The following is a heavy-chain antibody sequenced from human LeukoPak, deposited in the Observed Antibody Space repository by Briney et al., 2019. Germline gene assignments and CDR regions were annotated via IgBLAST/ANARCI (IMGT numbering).Heavy chain of an antibody. D-gene: IGHD3-22*01. CDR3: ARDRGDYYDSSGLYYFDY. Sequence: GGSLRLSCAASGFTFSSYWMSWVRQAPGKGLEWVANIKQDGSENYYVDSVKGRFTISRDNAKNSLYLQMNSLRAEDTAVYYCARDRGDYYDSSGLYYFDYWGQGTLVTVSS. CDR1: GFTFSSYW. CDR2: IKQDGSEN. J-gene: IGHJ4*02. V-gene: IGHV3-7*01.